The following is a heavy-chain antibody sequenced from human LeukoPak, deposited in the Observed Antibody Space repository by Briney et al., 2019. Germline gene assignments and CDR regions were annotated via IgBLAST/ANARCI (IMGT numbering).Heavy chain of an antibody. CDR2: IRYDGSNK. D-gene: IGHD6-13*01. CDR3: TKDRSRQQMWSSVKKWFDP. V-gene: IGHV3-30*02. J-gene: IGHJ5*02. CDR1: GFTFSSYG. Sequence: GGSLRLSCAASGFTFSSYGMHWVRQAPGKGLEWVAFIRYDGSNKYYADSVKGRFTISRDNSKNTLYLQMNSLRAEDTAVYYCTKDRSRQQMWSSVKKWFDPWGQGTLVTVSS.